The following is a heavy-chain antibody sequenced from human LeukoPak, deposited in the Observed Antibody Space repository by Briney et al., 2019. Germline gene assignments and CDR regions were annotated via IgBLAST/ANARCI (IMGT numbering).Heavy chain of an antibody. V-gene: IGHV5-51*01. CDR2: IYVGDSDT. CDR1: GYSFTSYW. J-gene: IGHJ2*01. D-gene: IGHD2-15*01. Sequence: GESLQISCKGSGYSFTSYWIGWVRQMPGKGLEGMGIIYVGDSDTTYSPSFQGQVFISADKSISTAYLQWSSLKASDTAIYYCARRGVVAGRGWYFDLWGRGTLVTVSS. CDR3: ARRGVVAGRGWYFDL.